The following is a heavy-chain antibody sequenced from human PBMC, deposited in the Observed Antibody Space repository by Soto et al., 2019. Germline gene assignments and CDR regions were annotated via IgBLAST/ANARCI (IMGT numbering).Heavy chain of an antibody. CDR2: IHPSGGGT. CDR1: GYTFNTYY. CDR3: ARGGHIAVVTASFDY. J-gene: IGHJ4*02. V-gene: IGHV1-46*02. D-gene: IGHD2-21*02. Sequence: QVQLVQSGAEVRKPGASVKVSCKPSGYTFNTYYLHWLRQAPGQALEWMGVIHPSGGGTTYAQKCLGGVTVTRDTSTTTVFMELSSLRSDDTAVYYCARGGHIAVVTASFDYWGQGTLVTVSS.